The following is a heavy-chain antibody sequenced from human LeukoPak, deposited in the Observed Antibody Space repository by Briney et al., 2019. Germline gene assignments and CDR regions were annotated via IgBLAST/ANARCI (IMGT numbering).Heavy chain of an antibody. CDR3: ARHGGDSSGYGLAY. J-gene: IGHJ4*02. D-gene: IGHD3-22*01. CDR2: IIPIFGTA. V-gene: IGHV1-69*06. CDR1: GGTFNNYA. Sequence: SVKVSCKASGGTFNNYAITWLRQAPGQGLEWMGGIIPIFGTANYAQKFQGRVTITADKSTSTAYMELSSLRSEDTAVYYCARHGGDSSGYGLAYWGQGTLVIVSS.